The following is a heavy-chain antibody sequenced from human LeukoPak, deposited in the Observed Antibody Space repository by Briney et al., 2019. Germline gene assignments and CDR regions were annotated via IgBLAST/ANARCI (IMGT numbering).Heavy chain of an antibody. CDR3: ARDRATAPRGDSALDY. CDR1: GFTFSSYE. CDR2: ISSSGSTI. D-gene: IGHD5-12*01. J-gene: IGHJ4*02. Sequence: GSLRLSCAASGFTFSSYEMNWVRQAPGKGLEWASYISSSGSTIYYADSVKGRFTISRDNAKNSLYLQMNSLRAEDTAVYYCARDRATAPRGDSALDYWGQGTLVTVSS. V-gene: IGHV3-48*03.